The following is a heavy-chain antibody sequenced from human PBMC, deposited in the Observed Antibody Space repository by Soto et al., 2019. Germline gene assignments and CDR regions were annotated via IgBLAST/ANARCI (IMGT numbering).Heavy chain of an antibody. CDR2: IIPIFGTA. D-gene: IGHD3-22*01. Sequence: ASVKVSCKASGGTFSSYAISWVRQAPGQGLEWMGGIIPIFGTANYAQKFQGRVTITADESTSTAYMELSSLRSEDTAVYYCASYFSGSGYRDRYWYFDLWGRGTLVTVSS. CDR3: ASYFSGSGYRDRYWYFDL. CDR1: GGTFSSYA. V-gene: IGHV1-69*13. J-gene: IGHJ2*01.